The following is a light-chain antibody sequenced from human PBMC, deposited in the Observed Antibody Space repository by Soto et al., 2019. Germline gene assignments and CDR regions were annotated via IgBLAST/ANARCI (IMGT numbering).Light chain of an antibody. CDR2: WAS. Sequence: DIMMTQSADSLAVSLGERATINCRSSQSLFSTSTKKNYLAWYQQKPRQPPKLLIYWASTRQSGVPDRFSGSGSGTDFTLTISSLQAEDVAVYFCQQYYDTPLTFGGGTKVEIK. J-gene: IGKJ4*01. CDR1: QSLFSTSTKKNY. CDR3: QQYYDTPLT. V-gene: IGKV4-1*01.